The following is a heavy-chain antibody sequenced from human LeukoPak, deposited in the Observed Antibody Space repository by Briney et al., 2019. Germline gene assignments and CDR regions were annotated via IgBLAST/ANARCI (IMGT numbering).Heavy chain of an antibody. Sequence: GGSLRLSCATSGFTFSRYWMSWVRQAPGKGLEWVANIDQDGSNKNYVDSVRGRFTISRDDARNSLFLQMNSLRAEDTAMYYCARVDYTDEGWGYRGQGTLVTVSS. D-gene: IGHD4-11*01. V-gene: IGHV3-7*01. CDR3: ARVDYTDEGWGY. CDR2: IDQDGSNK. J-gene: IGHJ4*02. CDR1: GFTFSRYW.